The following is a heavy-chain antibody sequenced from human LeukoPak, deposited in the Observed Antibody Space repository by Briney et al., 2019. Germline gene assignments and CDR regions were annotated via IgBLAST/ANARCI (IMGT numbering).Heavy chain of an antibody. V-gene: IGHV3-21*04. J-gene: IGHJ4*02. CDR1: GFTFSSYS. D-gene: IGHD1-26*01. CDR2: ISSSSSYI. CDR3: ARGPNSGSSPRYFDY. Sequence: PGGSLRLSCAASGFTFSSYSMNWVRQAPGKGLEWVSSISSSSSYIYYADSVKGRFTISRDNAKNSLYLQMNSLKTEDTAVYYCARGPNSGSSPRYFDYWGQGTLVTVSS.